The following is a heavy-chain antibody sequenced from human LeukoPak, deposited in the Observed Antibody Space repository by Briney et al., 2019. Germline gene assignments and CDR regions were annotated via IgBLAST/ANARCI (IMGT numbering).Heavy chain of an antibody. CDR1: GYTFTRYY. D-gene: IGHD1-1*01. J-gene: IGHJ5*02. CDR2: ISPSGGST. CDR3: ARDNSMHERGWWFDP. V-gene: IGHV1-46*01. Sequence: GASVKVSCKAFGYTFTRYYMHWVRQAPGQGPEWMGVISPSGGSTTYAQKFQGRVTLTRDMSTSTDYLELSSLRSEDTAVYYCARDNSMHERGWWFDPWGQGTLVTVSS.